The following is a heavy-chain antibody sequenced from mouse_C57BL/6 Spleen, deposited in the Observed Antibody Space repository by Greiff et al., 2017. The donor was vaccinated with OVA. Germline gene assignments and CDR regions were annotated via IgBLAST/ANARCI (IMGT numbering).Heavy chain of an antibody. D-gene: IGHD2-4*01. V-gene: IGHV1-15*01. CDR1: GYTFTDYE. CDR3: TRRGLRLDWYFDV. CDR2: IDPETGGT. J-gene: IGHJ1*03. Sequence: QVQLKESGAELVRPGASVTLSCKASGYTFTDYEMHWVKQTPVHGLEWIGAIDPETGGTAYNQKFKGKAILTADKSSSTAYMELRSLTSEDSAVYYCTRRGLRLDWYFDVWGTGTTVTVSS.